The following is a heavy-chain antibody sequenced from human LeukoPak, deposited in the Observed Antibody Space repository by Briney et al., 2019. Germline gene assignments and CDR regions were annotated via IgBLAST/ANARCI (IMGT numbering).Heavy chain of an antibody. D-gene: IGHD3-10*01. Sequence: GGSLRLSCAASGFTFSSYSMNWVRQAPGKGLEWVSSISSSSSYIYYADSVEGRFTISRDNAKNSLYLQMSSLRAEDTAVYHCAKYAHGSGTSFDPWGQGTLVTVSS. V-gene: IGHV3-21*01. CDR2: ISSSSSYI. J-gene: IGHJ5*02. CDR1: GFTFSSYS. CDR3: AKYAHGSGTSFDP.